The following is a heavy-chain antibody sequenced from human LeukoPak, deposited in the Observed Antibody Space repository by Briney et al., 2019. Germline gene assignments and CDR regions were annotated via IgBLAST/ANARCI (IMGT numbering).Heavy chain of an antibody. J-gene: IGHJ5*02. CDR1: GYTFTSYD. V-gene: IGHV1-8*03. D-gene: IGHD1-14*01. CDR2: MNPNSGNT. CDR3: ARVKPQDNWIDP. Sequence: ASVKVSCKASGYTFTSYDINWVRQATGQGLEWMGWMNPNSGNTGYAQQFQGRVTITRNTSISTAYMELSSLRSEDTAVYYCARVKPQDNWIDPWGQGTLVTVSS.